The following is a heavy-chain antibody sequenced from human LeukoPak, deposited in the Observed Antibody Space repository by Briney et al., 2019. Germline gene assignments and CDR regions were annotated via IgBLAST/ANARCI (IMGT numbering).Heavy chain of an antibody. V-gene: IGHV3-30-3*01. J-gene: IGHJ4*02. CDR2: ISYDGSNK. D-gene: IGHD3-3*01. CDR3: ARDSAFTIFGVVIIDY. Sequence: GGSLRLSCAGSGFSFSSNVMSWVRQAPGKGLEWVAVISYDGSNKYYADSVKGRFTISRDNSKNTLYLQMNSLRAEDTAVYYCARDSAFTIFGVVIIDYWGQGTLVTVSS. CDR1: GFSFSSNV.